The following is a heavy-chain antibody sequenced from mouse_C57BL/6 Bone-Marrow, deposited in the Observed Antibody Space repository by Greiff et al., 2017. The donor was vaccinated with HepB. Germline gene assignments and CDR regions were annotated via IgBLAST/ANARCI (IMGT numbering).Heavy chain of an antibody. CDR3: ARLPYYYGPKWYAMGY. CDR1: GFTFTDYY. CDR2: IRNKANGYAT. Sequence: EVMLVQSGGGLVQPGGSLSLSCAASGFTFTDYYMSWVRQPPGKALEWLGFIRNKANGYATEYSASVKGRFTISRDKSQSILYLQMNALRAEDSATYYCARLPYYYGPKWYAMGYWGKGTSVTVAS. V-gene: IGHV7-3*01. D-gene: IGHD1-1*01. J-gene: IGHJ4*01.